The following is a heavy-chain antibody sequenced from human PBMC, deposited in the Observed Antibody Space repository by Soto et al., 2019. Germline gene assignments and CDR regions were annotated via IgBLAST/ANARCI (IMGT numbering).Heavy chain of an antibody. CDR3: ARVSSSCASCYYYGMDV. D-gene: IGHD6-6*01. CDR2: IYYSGST. J-gene: IGHJ6*02. CDR1: GGSISSGGYY. V-gene: IGHV4-31*03. Sequence: PSDTLSLTCTVSGGSISSGGYYWSWIRQHPGKGLEWIGYIYYSGSTYYNPSLKSRVTISVDTSKNQFSLKLSSVTAADTAVYYCARVSSSCASCYYYGMDVWGQGTTVTVSS.